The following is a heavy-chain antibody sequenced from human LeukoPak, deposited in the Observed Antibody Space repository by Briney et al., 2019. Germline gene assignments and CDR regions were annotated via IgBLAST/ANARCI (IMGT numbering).Heavy chain of an antibody. CDR1: GFTFSSYW. D-gene: IGHD2-21*01. V-gene: IGHV3-23*01. Sequence: GGSLRLSCAASGFTFSSYWMSWVRQAPGKGLEWVSAISGSGDSTYYADSVKGRFTSSRDNSKNTLYLQMNSLRAEDTAVYYCAKDRSGRVDWYFDLWGRGTLVTVSS. J-gene: IGHJ2*01. CDR2: ISGSGDST. CDR3: AKDRSGRVDWYFDL.